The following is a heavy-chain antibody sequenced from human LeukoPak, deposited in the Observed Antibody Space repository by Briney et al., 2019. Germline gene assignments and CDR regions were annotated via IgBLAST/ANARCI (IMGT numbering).Heavy chain of an antibody. CDR2: IYYSGST. Sequence: PSETLSLTCTVSGGSISTYYWSWIRQPPGKGLEWIGYIYYSGSTKYKSSLKSRVTISVGTSKNQFSLKLNSVTAADTAVYYCARGKEVITMLRGLKPGYYFDYWGQGTLVTVSS. CDR1: GGSISTYY. V-gene: IGHV4-59*01. CDR3: ARGKEVITMLRGLKPGYYFDY. D-gene: IGHD3-10*01. J-gene: IGHJ4*02.